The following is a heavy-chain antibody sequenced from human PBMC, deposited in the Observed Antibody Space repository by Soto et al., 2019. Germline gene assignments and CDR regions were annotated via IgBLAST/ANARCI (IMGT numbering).Heavy chain of an antibody. V-gene: IGHV4-39*01. J-gene: IGHJ4*01. D-gene: IGHD6-19*01. CDR3: ARHDGFSSGWIFDY. CDR2: IYYHGNT. Sequence: SETLSLTCTVSGGSINSTGYSWGWIRQPPGKTLEWIGTIYYHGNTYSNPSLKSRVTISVDTSNNQLSLKLRSVTAADTAVYYCARHDGFSSGWIFDYWGHGTLVTVSS. CDR1: GGSINSTGYS.